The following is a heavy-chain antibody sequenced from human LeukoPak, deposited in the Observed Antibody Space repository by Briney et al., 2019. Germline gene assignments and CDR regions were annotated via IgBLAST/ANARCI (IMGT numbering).Heavy chain of an antibody. CDR1: GFTFSSYA. CDR3: AKGDAEWGERYFDY. J-gene: IGHJ4*02. D-gene: IGHD3-3*01. CDR2: ISYDGSNK. V-gene: IGHV3-30-3*01. Sequence: PGRSLRLSCAASGFTFSSYAMHWVRQAPGKGLEWVAVISYDGSNKYYADSVKGRFTISRDNSKNALYLQMNSLRAEDTAVYYCAKGDAEWGERYFDYWGQGIVATVSS.